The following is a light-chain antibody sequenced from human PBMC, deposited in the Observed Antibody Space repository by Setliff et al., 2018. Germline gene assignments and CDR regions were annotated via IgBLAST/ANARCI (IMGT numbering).Light chain of an antibody. Sequence: QSALTQPASVSGSPGQSITISCTGTTNNIGSYNLVSWYQQHPGRAPKLIISEVSERPSGVSVRFSGSKSGNTASLTISGLRPEDEADYYCSSYTSSRTYLFGTGTKVTVL. CDR3: SSYTSSRTYL. CDR2: EVS. CDR1: TNNIGSYNL. J-gene: IGLJ1*01. V-gene: IGLV2-14*02.